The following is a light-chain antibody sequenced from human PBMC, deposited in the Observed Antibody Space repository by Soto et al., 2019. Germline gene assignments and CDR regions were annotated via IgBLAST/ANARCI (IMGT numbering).Light chain of an antibody. Sequence: EIPMPPYPSSLSASVGDRGTITFQASQDISNYLNWYQQKPGKVPKILIYKASSLESGVPSRFSGSGSGTEFTLTISSLQPEDFATYYCQQYNGYRWTFGQGTKVDIK. CDR1: QDISNY. CDR3: QQYNGYRWT. CDR2: KAS. V-gene: IGKV1-5*03. J-gene: IGKJ1*01.